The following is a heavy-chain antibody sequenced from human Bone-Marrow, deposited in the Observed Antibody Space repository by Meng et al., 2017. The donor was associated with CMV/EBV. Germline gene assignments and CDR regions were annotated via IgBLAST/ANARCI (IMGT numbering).Heavy chain of an antibody. Sequence: LSCAASGFTLSSYWMTWARQPPGKGLEWVANIRQDGGEYFYVDSVKGRFTISRDNAKNSLYLQMSSLRGDDTAVYYCARRTGYHEDYWGQGTLVTVSS. J-gene: IGHJ4*02. CDR3: ARRTGYHEDY. D-gene: IGHD3/OR15-3a*01. CDR2: IRQDGGEY. CDR1: GFTLSSYW. V-gene: IGHV3-7*03.